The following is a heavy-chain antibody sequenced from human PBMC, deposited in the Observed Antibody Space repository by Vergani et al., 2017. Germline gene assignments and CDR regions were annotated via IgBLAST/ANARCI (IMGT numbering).Heavy chain of an antibody. CDR3: AKVGVPAGTFDY. CDR1: GFTFSSYA. J-gene: IGHJ4*02. V-gene: IGHV3-23*04. Sequence: EVQLVESGGVVVQPGGSLRLSCAASGFTFSSYAMSWVRQAPGKGLEWVSAISGSGGSTYYADSVKGRFTISRDNSKNTLYLQMNSLRAEDTAVYYCAKVGVPAGTFDYWGQGTLVTVSS. D-gene: IGHD2-2*01. CDR2: ISGSGGST.